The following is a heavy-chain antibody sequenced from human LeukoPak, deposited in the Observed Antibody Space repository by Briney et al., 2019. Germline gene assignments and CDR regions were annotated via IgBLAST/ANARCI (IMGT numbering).Heavy chain of an antibody. Sequence: SETLSLTCTVSGGSISSGGYYWSWIRQHPGKGLEWIGYIYYSGSTYYNPSLRSRVTISVDTSKNQFSLKLSSVTAADTAVYYCARDGYSSSWYGWFDPWGQGTLVTVSS. CDR3: ARDGYSSSWYGWFDP. CDR1: GGSISSGGYY. CDR2: IYYSGST. D-gene: IGHD6-13*01. V-gene: IGHV4-31*03. J-gene: IGHJ5*02.